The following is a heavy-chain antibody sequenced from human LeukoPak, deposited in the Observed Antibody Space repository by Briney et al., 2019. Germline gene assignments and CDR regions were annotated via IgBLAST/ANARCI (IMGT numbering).Heavy chain of an antibody. V-gene: IGHV1-46*01. CDR2: INPSGGST. J-gene: IGHJ4*02. CDR3: ARDLGYCSGGSCPLFDY. D-gene: IGHD2-15*01. CDR1: GYTFTSYY. Sequence: GASVKVSCKASGYTFTSYYMHWVRQAPGQGLEWMGIINPSGGSTGYAQKFQGRVTMTRDTSTSTVYMELSSLRSEDTAVYYCARDLGYCSGGSCPLFDYWGQGTLVTVSS.